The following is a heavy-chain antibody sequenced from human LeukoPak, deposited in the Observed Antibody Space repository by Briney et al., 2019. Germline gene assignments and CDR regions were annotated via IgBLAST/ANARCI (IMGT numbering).Heavy chain of an antibody. CDR1: GGSISSYY. CDR2: IYYSGGT. D-gene: IGHD5-18*01. Sequence: KASETLSLTCTVSGGSISSYYWSWIRQPPGRGLEWIGYIYYSGGTNYNPSLKSRVTISVDASKNQFSLKLSSVTAADTAVYYCARVAGYSYGYRFFDYWGQGTLVTVSS. V-gene: IGHV4-59*01. J-gene: IGHJ4*02. CDR3: ARVAGYSYGYRFFDY.